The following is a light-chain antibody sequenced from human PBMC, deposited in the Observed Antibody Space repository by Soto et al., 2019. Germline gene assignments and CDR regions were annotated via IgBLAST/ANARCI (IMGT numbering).Light chain of an antibody. CDR3: CSYAGSHTFVV. Sequence: QSALTQPASVSGSPGQSITISCTGTSSDVGGYDLVSWYQQHPGKAPKLIIYKVTKRPSGVSNRVPGSKSGNAASLTLSGLQAEYEAEYYCCSYAGSHTFVVFGGGTQLTVL. V-gene: IGLV2-23*02. CDR2: KVT. CDR1: SSDVGGYDL. J-gene: IGLJ2*01.